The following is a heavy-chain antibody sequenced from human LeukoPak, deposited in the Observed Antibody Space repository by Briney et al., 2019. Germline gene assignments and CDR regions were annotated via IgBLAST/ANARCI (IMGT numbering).Heavy chain of an antibody. J-gene: IGHJ3*02. CDR2: INPNSGVT. CDR1: GYTFTGYY. CDR3: ARGIYPRDAFDI. Sequence: ASVKVSCKASGYTFTGYYMHWVRQAPGQGLEWMGWINPNSGVTNYAQKFQGRVTMTRDTSISTAYMELSRLRSDDTAVYYCARGIYPRDAFDIWGQGTMVTVSS. V-gene: IGHV1-2*02. D-gene: IGHD5-12*01.